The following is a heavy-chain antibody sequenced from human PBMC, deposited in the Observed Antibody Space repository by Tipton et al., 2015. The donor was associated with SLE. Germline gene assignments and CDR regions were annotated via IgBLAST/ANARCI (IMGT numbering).Heavy chain of an antibody. CDR3: AGPGVGAYYYGMDV. CDR1: GGSISSGGYY. D-gene: IGHD3-16*01. V-gene: IGHV4-31*02. J-gene: IGHJ6*02. CDR2: IYYSGST. Sequence: LRLSCTVSGGSISSGGYYWSWIRQHPGKGLEWIGYIYYSGSTYYNPSLKSRVTISVDTSKNQFSLKLSSVTAADTAVYYCAGPGVGAYYYGMDVWGQGTTVTVS.